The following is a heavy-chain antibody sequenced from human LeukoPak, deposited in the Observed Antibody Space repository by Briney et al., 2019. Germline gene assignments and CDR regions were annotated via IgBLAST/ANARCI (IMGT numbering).Heavy chain of an antibody. CDR3: ARGTSKYYDFWSGYPLNWFDP. D-gene: IGHD3-3*01. J-gene: IGHJ5*02. V-gene: IGHV4-39*01. Sequence: SETLSLTCTLSGGSISSGSYYWGWIRQPPGKGLEWIASIYYSGSTSYNPSLKSRVTISVETSNNQFSLKLSSVTAADTAVYYCARGTSKYYDFWSGYPLNWFDPWGQGTLVTVSS. CDR1: GGSISSGSYY. CDR2: IYYSGST.